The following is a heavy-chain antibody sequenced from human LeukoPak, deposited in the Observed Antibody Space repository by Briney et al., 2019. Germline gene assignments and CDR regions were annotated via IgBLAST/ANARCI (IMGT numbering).Heavy chain of an antibody. CDR3: AREDPQTTVPEGLDV. CDR1: GGSISSYY. J-gene: IGHJ6*02. V-gene: IGHV4-59*01. CDR2: IYYSGTT. D-gene: IGHD4-17*01. Sequence: KPSETLSLTCTVSGGSISSYYWSWIRQSPGKGLEWIGYIYYSGTTNYSPSLKSRVTISVDTSKNQFSLKLTSVTAADTAVYYCAREDPQTTVPEGLDVWGQGTTVTVSS.